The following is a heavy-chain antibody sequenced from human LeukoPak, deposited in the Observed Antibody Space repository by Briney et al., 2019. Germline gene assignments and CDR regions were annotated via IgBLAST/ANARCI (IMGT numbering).Heavy chain of an antibody. CDR2: IYYSGST. V-gene: IGHV4-59*01. CDR1: GGSISSYY. CDR3: ARGEGRYSNSYFDY. J-gene: IGHJ4*02. D-gene: IGHD4-11*01. Sequence: SETLSLTCTVSGGSISSYYWSWIRQPPGKGLEWIGYIYYSGSTNYNPSLKSRVTISVDTSKNQFSLKLTSVTAADTAVYYCARGEGRYSNSYFDYWGQGTLVTVSS.